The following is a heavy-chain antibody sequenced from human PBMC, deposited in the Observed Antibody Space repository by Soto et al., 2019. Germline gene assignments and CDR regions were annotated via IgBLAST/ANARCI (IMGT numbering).Heavy chain of an antibody. D-gene: IGHD2-2*01. J-gene: IGHJ6*02. CDR1: GFTFSSYS. Sequence: AGGSLRLSCAASGFTFSSYSMNWVRQAPGKGLEWVSSISSSSSYIYYADSVKGRFTISRDNAKNSLYLQMNSLRAEDTAVYFCARVGYQNGMDVWGQGTTVTVSS. V-gene: IGHV3-21*01. CDR3: ARVGYQNGMDV. CDR2: ISSSSSYI.